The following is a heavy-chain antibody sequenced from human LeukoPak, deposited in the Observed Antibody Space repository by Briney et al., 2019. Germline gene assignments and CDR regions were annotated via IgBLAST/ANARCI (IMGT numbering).Heavy chain of an antibody. Sequence: ASVTVSCKVSGYSLTQLSIHWVRQAPGKGLEWMGCIGPGDGETNYAQKFQGRVTMTEDTSTDTAYMELSRLRSDDTAVYYCATTRLVPLYYYGMDVWGQGTAVAVSS. D-gene: IGHD3-9*01. CDR3: ATTRLVPLYYYGMDV. CDR2: IGPGDGET. J-gene: IGHJ6*02. CDR1: GYSLTQLS. V-gene: IGHV1-24*01.